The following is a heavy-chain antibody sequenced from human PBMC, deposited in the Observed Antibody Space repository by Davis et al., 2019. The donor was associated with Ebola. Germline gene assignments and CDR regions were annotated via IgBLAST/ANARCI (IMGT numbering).Heavy chain of an antibody. CDR3: ARNGVATFGSLFYYYYGMDV. V-gene: IGHV4-39*01. J-gene: IGHJ6*02. CDR1: GGSISSSSYY. Sequence: MPSETLSLTCTVSGGSISSSSYYWGWIRQPPGKGLEWIGSIYYSGSTYYNPSLKSRVTISVDTSKNQFSLKLSSVTAADTAVYYCARNGVATFGSLFYYYYGMDVWGQGTTVTVSS. CDR2: IYYSGST. D-gene: IGHD3-3*01.